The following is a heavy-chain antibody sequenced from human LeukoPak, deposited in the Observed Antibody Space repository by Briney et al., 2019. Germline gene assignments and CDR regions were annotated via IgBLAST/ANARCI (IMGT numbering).Heavy chain of an antibody. CDR1: GGSISSSSYY. CDR2: IYYSGST. CDR3: ARSKWIAAAGGRLYYFDY. V-gene: IGHV4-39*07. J-gene: IGHJ4*02. Sequence: KASETLSLTCTVSGGSISSSSYYWGWIRQPPGKGLEWIGSIYYSGSTYYNPSLKSRVTISVDKSKNQFSLKLSSVTAADTAVYYCARSKWIAAAGGRLYYFDYWGQGTLVTVSS. D-gene: IGHD6-13*01.